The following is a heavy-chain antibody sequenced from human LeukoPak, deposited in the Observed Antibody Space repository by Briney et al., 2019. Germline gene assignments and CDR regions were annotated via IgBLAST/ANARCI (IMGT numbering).Heavy chain of an antibody. CDR1: GYTFTSYG. V-gene: IGHV1-18*01. D-gene: IGHD2-2*01. CDR2: ISAYNGNT. J-gene: IGHJ4*02. CDR3: ARVPIVVVPAAYDY. Sequence: GASVKVSCKASGYTFTSYGISWVRQAPGQGLEWMGWISAYNGNTNYAQKLQGRVTMTTDTSTSTAYMELSRLRSDDTAVYYCARVPIVVVPAAYDYWGQGTLVTVSS.